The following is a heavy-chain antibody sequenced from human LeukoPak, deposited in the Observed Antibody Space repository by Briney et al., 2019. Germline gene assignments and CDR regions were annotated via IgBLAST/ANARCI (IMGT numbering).Heavy chain of an antibody. Sequence: GGSLRLSCAASGFSLATYPMHWVRQALGRGLEWVAVVSPDGSNRHYIESVKGRFTISRDSSENTLHLQMDNLRGEDTALYYCARQGSALQYYFNYLDVWGKGTTVTVSS. CDR3: ARQGSALQYYFNYLDV. CDR2: VSPDGSNR. D-gene: IGHD6-25*01. J-gene: IGHJ6*03. CDR1: GFSLATYP. V-gene: IGHV3-30*10.